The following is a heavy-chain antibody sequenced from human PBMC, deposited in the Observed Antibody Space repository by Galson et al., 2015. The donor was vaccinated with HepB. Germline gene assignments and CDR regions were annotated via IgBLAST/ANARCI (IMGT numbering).Heavy chain of an antibody. CDR2: TYYRFKWYN. V-gene: IGHV6-1*01. CDR1: GDSVSTNSVA. CDR3: ARSVTNYRTNNKNFWYFDL. J-gene: IGHJ2*01. D-gene: IGHD1/OR15-1a*01. Sequence: CAISGDSVSTNSVAWNWIRQSPSRGLEWLGRTYYRFKWYNDYAVSVKSRISINPDTSQNQFSLQLNSVTPEDTAIYYCARSVTNYRTNNKNFWYFDLWGRGTLVTVSS.